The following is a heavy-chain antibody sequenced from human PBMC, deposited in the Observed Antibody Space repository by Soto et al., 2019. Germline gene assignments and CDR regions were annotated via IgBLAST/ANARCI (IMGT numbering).Heavy chain of an antibody. CDR1: GGSISSSNW. CDR2: IYHSGST. Sequence: TSETLSLTCAVSGGSISSSNWRSWVRQPPGKGLEWIGEIYHSGSTNYNPSLKSRVTISVDKSKNQFSLKLSSVTAADTAVYYCARLPPYSNYEYYGMDVWGQGTTVTVSS. V-gene: IGHV4-4*02. CDR3: ARLPPYSNYEYYGMDV. D-gene: IGHD4-4*01. J-gene: IGHJ6*02.